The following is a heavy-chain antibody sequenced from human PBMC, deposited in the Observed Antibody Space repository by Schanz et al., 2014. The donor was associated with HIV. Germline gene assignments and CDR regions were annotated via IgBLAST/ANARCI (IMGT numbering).Heavy chain of an antibody. CDR3: AKSNGGDTAVVQYYFDY. V-gene: IGHV3-7*01. CDR2: IKEDGIEK. J-gene: IGHJ4*02. D-gene: IGHD5-18*01. Sequence: DVQLVESGGSLVQPGGSLRLSCAASGSRFRSYWMSWVRQAPGKGLEWVANIKEDGIEKYYVDSVKGRFTISRDNAKNSLYLNMYSLRAEDTAVYFCAKSNGGDTAVVQYYFDYWGQGTLVSVSS. CDR1: GSRFRSYW.